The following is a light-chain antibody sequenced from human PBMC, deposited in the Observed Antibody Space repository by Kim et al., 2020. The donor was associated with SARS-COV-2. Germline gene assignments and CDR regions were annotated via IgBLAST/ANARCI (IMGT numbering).Light chain of an antibody. J-gene: IGKJ3*01. CDR3: QQSYITPFT. Sequence: DIQMTQSPSSLSASVGDRVTITCRTTQSISSHLNWYQQKPGRAPKLRISAASTLQGGVPSRFSGSGSETDFTLTISSLQPEDFATYFCQQSYITPFTFGPGTKVDIQ. V-gene: IGKV1-39*01. CDR1: QSISSH. CDR2: AAS.